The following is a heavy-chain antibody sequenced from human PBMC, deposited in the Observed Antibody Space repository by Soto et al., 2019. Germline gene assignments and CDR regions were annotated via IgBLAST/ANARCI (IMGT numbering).Heavy chain of an antibody. V-gene: IGHV1-18*01. CDR2: ISTYTGNT. D-gene: IGHD2-2*01. CDR1: RYTFTSYG. J-gene: IGHJ6*02. CDR3: ARDDKGNQLHYYAMDV. Sequence: QLVQSGAEVKRPGTSVKVSCKASRYTFTSYGISWVRQAPGQGLEWMGWISTYTGNTIYAQKFQDRVTMTAEKSTSTAYMELRSLRSDDTAVYYCARDDKGNQLHYYAMDVWGQGTTVTVSS.